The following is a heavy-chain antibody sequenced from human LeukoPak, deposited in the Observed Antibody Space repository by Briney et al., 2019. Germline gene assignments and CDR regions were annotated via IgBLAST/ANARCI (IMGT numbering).Heavy chain of an antibody. D-gene: IGHD5-24*01. CDR1: GFTFSSYA. J-gene: IGHJ5*02. CDR3: AKVEGDGYNYDH. V-gene: IGHV3-23*01. CDR2: ISGSGGST. Sequence: PGGSLRLSCAASGFTFSSYAMSWVRQAPGKGLEWVSAISGSGGSTYYADSVKGRVTISRDNSKNTLYLQMNSLRAEDTAVYYCAKVEGDGYNYDHWGQGTLVTVSS.